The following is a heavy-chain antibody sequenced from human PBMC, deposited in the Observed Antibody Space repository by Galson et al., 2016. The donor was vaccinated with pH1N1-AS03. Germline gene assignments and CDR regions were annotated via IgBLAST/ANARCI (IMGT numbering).Heavy chain of an antibody. CDR1: GFTFSRYA. CDR2: ISGRGGST. J-gene: IGHJ4*02. CDR3: AKDRSSWPPGWGSVDS. Sequence: SLRPSCEASGFTFSRYAMSWVRQAPGKGLEWVSAISGRGGSTYYADSVKGRFTISRDHSKNTLYLQMSSLRAEDTAVYYCAKDRSSWPPGWGSVDSWGQGTLVTVSS. V-gene: IGHV3-23*01. D-gene: IGHD6-13*01.